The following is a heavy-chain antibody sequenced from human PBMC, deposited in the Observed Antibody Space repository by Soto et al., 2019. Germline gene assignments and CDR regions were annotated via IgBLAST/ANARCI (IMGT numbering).Heavy chain of an antibody. D-gene: IGHD1-26*01. CDR2: IYYSGST. J-gene: IGHJ4*02. Sequence: QVQLQESGPGLVKPSQTLSLPCTVSGGSISSGGYYWSWIRQHPGKGLEWIGYIYYSGSTYYNPSLQSRVTISVDTSKNQFALKLSSVTAADTAVYDCARVIGMPTLPNTIFDFWGQGTLVTVSS. CDR3: ARVIGMPTLPNTIFDF. CDR1: GGSISSGGYY. V-gene: IGHV4-31*03.